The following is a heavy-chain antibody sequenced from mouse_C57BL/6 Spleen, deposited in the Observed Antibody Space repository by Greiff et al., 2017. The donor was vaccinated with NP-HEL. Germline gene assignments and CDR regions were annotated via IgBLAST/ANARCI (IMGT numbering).Heavy chain of an antibody. CDR1: GYTFTSYW. CDR2: IDPSDSET. CDR3: ARTSGLRHPWFAY. D-gene: IGHD2-4*01. J-gene: IGHJ3*01. V-gene: IGHV1-52*01. Sequence: VQLQQPGAELVRPGSSVKLSCKASGYTFTSYWMHWVKQRPIQGLEWIGNIDPSDSETHYNQKFKDKATLTVDKSSSTAYMQLSSLTSEDSAVYYCARTSGLRHPWFAYWGQGTLVTVSA.